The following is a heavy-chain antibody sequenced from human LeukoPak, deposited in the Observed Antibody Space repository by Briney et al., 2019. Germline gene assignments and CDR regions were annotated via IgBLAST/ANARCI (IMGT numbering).Heavy chain of an antibody. J-gene: IGHJ4*02. CDR2: INSDGSST. Sequence: PGGSLRLSCAASGFTFSSYWMYWVRQVPGKGLVWVSRINSDGSSTNYADSVKGRFTISRDNAKNTLYLQMNSLRAEDTAVYYCARDPHMTTVTTGIGNWGQGTLVTVSS. CDR3: ARDPHMTTVTTGIGN. D-gene: IGHD4-17*01. V-gene: IGHV3-74*01. CDR1: GFTFSSYW.